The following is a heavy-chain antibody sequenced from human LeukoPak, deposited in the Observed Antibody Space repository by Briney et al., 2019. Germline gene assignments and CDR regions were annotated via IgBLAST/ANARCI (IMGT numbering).Heavy chain of an antibody. J-gene: IGHJ4*02. D-gene: IGHD3-22*01. V-gene: IGHV3-21*01. Sequence: PGGSLRLSCAASGFTFSSYSMNWVRRAPGKGLEWVSSISSSSSYIYYADSVKGRFTISRDNAKNSLYLQMNSLRAEDTAVYYCARDFPPGSSGYLDYWGQGTLVTVSS. CDR3: ARDFPPGSSGYLDY. CDR2: ISSSSSYI. CDR1: GFTFSSYS.